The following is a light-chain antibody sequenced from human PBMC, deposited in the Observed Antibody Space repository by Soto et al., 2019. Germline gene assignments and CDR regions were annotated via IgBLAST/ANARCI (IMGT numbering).Light chain of an antibody. CDR3: LKYSSLPWT. CDR1: YTIMNY. CDR2: AAS. Sequence: DIQMTQSPSSLSASVGDRVTITCRSTYTIMNYFAWYQQKPGKVPKLLISAASTLYSGVPSRFSGSGFGKEFTLTISSLQPEDVATYYCLKYSSLPWTFGRGTKVDIK. V-gene: IGKV1-27*01. J-gene: IGKJ1*01.